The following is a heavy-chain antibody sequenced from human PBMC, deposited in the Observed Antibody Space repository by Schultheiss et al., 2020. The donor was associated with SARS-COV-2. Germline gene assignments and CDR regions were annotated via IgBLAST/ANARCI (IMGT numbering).Heavy chain of an antibody. CDR1: KFTFSSYG. V-gene: IGHV3-33*01. CDR2: IWFDGSNK. Sequence: GGSLRLSCAASKFTFSSYGMHWVRQAPGKGLEWVAFIWFDGSNKYYADSVKGRFTISRDNSKNTLYLQMNSLRAEDTAVYYCAGSWDTAMVGYYGMDVWGQGTTVTVSS. D-gene: IGHD5-18*01. CDR3: AGSWDTAMVGYYGMDV. J-gene: IGHJ6*02.